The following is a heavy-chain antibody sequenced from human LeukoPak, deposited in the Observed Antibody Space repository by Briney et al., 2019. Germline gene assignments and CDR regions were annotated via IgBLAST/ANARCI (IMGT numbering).Heavy chain of an antibody. J-gene: IGHJ3*02. Sequence: GESLKISCKVSGYTFTSYWIGWVRQMPGKGLEWMGIIYPGDSDTRYSPSFQGQVTISADKSISTAYLQWSSLKASDTAMYYCARHRPPEYYDFWSGYYRFNDAFDIWGQGTMVTVSS. CDR1: GYTFTSYW. CDR2: IYPGDSDT. CDR3: ARHRPPEYYDFWSGYYRFNDAFDI. V-gene: IGHV5-51*01. D-gene: IGHD3-3*01.